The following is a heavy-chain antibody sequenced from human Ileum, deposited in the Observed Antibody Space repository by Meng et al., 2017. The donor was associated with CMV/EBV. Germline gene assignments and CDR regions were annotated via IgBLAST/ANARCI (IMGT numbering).Heavy chain of an antibody. D-gene: IGHD4-11*01. Sequence: SCAASGCTFSSYAMSWVRQAPGKGLEWVSTVTGTTTYYVDSVKGRFTISRDNSKNTLYLQMNSLRAEDTAVYYCAKRPSGSNPYYFDFWGQGSLVTVSS. CDR2: VTGTTT. J-gene: IGHJ4*02. V-gene: IGHV3-23*01. CDR1: GCTFSSYA. CDR3: AKRPSGSNPYYFDF.